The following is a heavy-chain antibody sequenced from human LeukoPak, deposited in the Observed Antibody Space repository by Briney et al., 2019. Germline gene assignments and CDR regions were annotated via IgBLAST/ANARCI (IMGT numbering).Heavy chain of an antibody. CDR3: AGGNRGFWGSLGYFDY. J-gene: IGHJ4*02. CDR2: INTNTGNP. CDR1: GYTFTSYA. Sequence: GASVKVSCKASGYTFTSYAMNWVRQAPGQGLEWMGWINTNTGNPTYAQGFTGRFVFSLDTSVSTAYPQISSLKAEDTAVYYCAGGNRGFWGSLGYFDYWGQGTLVTVSS. D-gene: IGHD7-27*01. V-gene: IGHV7-4-1*02.